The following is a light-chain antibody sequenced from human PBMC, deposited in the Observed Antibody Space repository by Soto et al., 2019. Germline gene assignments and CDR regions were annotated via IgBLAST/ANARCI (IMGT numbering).Light chain of an antibody. CDR2: KAS. CDR3: QRYNSYSEA. J-gene: IGKJ1*01. CDR1: QTISSW. V-gene: IGKV1-5*03. Sequence: DIQMTQSPSTLSGSVGDRVTITCRASQTISSWLAWYQQKPGKAPKPLGYKASTLKSGVPSRFSGSGSGTEFTLSIFCLQPDDFATYYCQRYNSYSEAFGQGTKVEL.